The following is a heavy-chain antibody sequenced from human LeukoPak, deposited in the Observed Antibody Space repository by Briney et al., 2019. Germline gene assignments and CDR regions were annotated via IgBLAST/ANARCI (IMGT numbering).Heavy chain of an antibody. CDR2: ISGSGGST. Sequence: GGSLRLSCAASGFTFSSYGMSWVRQAPGKGLEWVSAISGSGGSTYYADSVKGRFTISRDNSKNTLYLQMNSLRAEDTAVYYCAKDGETTVTTFWDYYYYYMDVWGKGTTVTVSS. J-gene: IGHJ6*03. D-gene: IGHD4-17*01. CDR1: GFTFSSYG. CDR3: AKDGETTVTTFWDYYYYYMDV. V-gene: IGHV3-23*01.